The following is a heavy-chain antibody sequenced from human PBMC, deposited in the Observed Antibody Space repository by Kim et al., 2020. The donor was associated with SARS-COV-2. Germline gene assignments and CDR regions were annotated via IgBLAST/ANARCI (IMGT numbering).Heavy chain of an antibody. D-gene: IGHD6-13*01. J-gene: IGHJ5*02. CDR2: IKEDGSET. V-gene: IGHV3-7*01. Sequence: GGSLRLSCVASGFTFSDHWMSWVRQTPGKGLEWVANIKEDGSETFYVGSVKGRFTISRDNLKNSLYLQMKSLRADEDPAVYYCATLRKGSWYAWGQGTLV. CDR1: GFTFSDHW. CDR3: ATLRKGSWYA.